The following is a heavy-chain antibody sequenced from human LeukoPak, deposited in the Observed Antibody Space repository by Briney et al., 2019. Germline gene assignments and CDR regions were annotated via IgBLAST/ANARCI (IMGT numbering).Heavy chain of an antibody. CDR3: ARDMGWQQFDQ. CDR2: IKKDGSEK. CDR1: GFTFSFYW. V-gene: IGHV3-7*01. Sequence: GGSLRLSCAASGFTFSFYWMSWVRQAPGKGLEWVANIKKDGSEKYYVDSVKGRFTISRDNAKNSLYLQMNSLTVEDTAVYYCARDMGWQQFDQWGQGTLVTVSS. D-gene: IGHD5-24*01. J-gene: IGHJ4*02.